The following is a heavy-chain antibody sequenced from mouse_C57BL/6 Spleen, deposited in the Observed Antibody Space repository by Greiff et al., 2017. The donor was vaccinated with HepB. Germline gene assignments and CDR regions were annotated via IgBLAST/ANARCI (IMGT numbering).Heavy chain of an antibody. CDR2: IRNKANGYTT. CDR1: GFTFTDYY. Sequence: EVNVVESGGGLVQPGGSLSLSCAASGFTFTDYYMSWVRQPPGKALEWLGFIRNKANGYTTEYSASVKGRFTISRDNSQSILYLQMNALRAEDSATYYCARYASNDYFDYWGQGTTLTVSS. V-gene: IGHV7-3*01. CDR3: ARYASNDYFDY. J-gene: IGHJ2*01. D-gene: IGHD2-5*01.